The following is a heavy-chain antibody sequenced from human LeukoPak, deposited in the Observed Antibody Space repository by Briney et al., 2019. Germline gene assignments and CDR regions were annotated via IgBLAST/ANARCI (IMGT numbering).Heavy chain of an antibody. CDR1: GFTFSSYA. CDR3: ARGWIQLWVSFDY. J-gene: IGHJ4*02. V-gene: IGHV3-30-3*01. CDR2: ISYDGSNK. D-gene: IGHD5-18*01. Sequence: GRSLRLSCAASGFTFSSYAMHWVRQTPGKGLEWVAVISYDGSNKYYADSVKGRFTISRDNSKNTLYLQMNSLRAEDTAVYYCARGWIQLWVSFDYWGQGTLVTVSS.